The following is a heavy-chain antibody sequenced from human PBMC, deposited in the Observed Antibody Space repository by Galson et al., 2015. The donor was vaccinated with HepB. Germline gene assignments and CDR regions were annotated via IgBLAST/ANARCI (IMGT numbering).Heavy chain of an antibody. CDR1: GFTVSRNY. CDR2: IYSGGST. CDR3: ARVSDSSGYYYFDY. D-gene: IGHD3-22*01. V-gene: IGHV3-53*01. Sequence: SLRLSCAASGFTVSRNYMSWVRQAPGKGLEWVSVIYSGGSTYYADSVKGRFTISRDNSKNTLYLQMNSLRAEDTAVYYCARVSDSSGYYYFDYWGQGTLVTVSS. J-gene: IGHJ4*02.